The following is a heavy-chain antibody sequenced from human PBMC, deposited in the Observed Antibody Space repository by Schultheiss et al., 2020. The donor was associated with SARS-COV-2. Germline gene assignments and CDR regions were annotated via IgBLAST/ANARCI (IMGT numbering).Heavy chain of an antibody. Sequence: ASVKVSCKASGYTFTSYAMHWVRQAPGQRLEWMGWINSGNGNTKYSQKLQGRVTMTTDTSTSTAYMELRSLRSDDTAVYYCARGKSTRFLEWLSISEYFQHWGQGTLVTVSS. CDR3: ARGKSTRFLEWLSISEYFQH. CDR2: INSGNGNT. V-gene: IGHV1-3*01. J-gene: IGHJ1*01. D-gene: IGHD3-3*01. CDR1: GYTFTSYA.